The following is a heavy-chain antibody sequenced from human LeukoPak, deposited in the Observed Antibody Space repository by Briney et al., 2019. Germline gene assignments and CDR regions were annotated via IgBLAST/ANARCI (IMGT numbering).Heavy chain of an antibody. CDR1: GGSFSGYY. D-gene: IGHD6-19*01. V-gene: IGHV4-34*01. J-gene: IGHJ1*01. CDR3: ARGTKGGSGWYAYFQH. CDR2: INHSGST. Sequence: SETLSLTCAVYGGSFSGYYWSWIRQPPGKGLEWIGEINHSGSTNYNPSLKSRVTISVGTSKNQFSLKLSSVTAADTAVYYCARGTKGGSGWYAYFQHWGQGTLVTVSS.